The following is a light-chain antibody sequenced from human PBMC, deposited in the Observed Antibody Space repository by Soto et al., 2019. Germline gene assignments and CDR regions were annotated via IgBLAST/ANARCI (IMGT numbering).Light chain of an antibody. CDR3: QQYNNWPLGT. CDR1: QTVGDN. J-gene: IGKJ1*01. Sequence: ETAMTQSPVTLSLSPGERATLSCRASQTVGDNVAWYRQKPGQPPSLLIYGASTRAPGVPARFSGSGSGTAFILTISSLQAEDFVFYYCQQYNNWPLGTFGQGTTVEI. V-gene: IGKV3-15*01. CDR2: GAS.